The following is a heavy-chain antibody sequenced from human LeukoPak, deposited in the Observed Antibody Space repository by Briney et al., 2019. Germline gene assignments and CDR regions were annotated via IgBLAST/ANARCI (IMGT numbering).Heavy chain of an antibody. V-gene: IGHV1-69*04. J-gene: IGHJ5*02. CDR3: ARGVPAAIDWFDP. CDR1: GGTFSSYA. Sequence: ASVKVSCKASGGTFSSYAISWVRQAPGQGLEWMGRIIPILGIANYAQKLQGRVTITADKSTSTAYMELSSLRSEDTAVYYCARGVPAAIDWFDPWGQGTLVTVSS. D-gene: IGHD2-2*02. CDR2: IIPILGIA.